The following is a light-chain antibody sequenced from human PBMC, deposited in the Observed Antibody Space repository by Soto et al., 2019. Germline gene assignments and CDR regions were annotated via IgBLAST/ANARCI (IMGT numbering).Light chain of an antibody. Sequence: QSALTQPASVSGSPGQSITISCTGTSRDVGGYNYVSWHQQHPGKAPKVIITEVSNRPSGVPDRFSGSKSGNTASLTISGLQAEDEADYYCYSYAGTYTFVFGTGTKLTVL. J-gene: IGLJ1*01. CDR3: YSYAGTYTFV. CDR1: SRDVGGYNY. V-gene: IGLV2-11*01. CDR2: EVS.